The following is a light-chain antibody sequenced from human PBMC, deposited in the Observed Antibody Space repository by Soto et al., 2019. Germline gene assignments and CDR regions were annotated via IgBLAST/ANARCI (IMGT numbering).Light chain of an antibody. J-gene: IGLJ2*01. Sequence: QSVLTQPPSVSGAPGQRVTISCTGSSSNIGADYGVQWYLQLPRSAPKLLIYGNTNRPSGVPDRFSGSKSGTSASLAITGLQAEDEADYYCQSYDISLSGVIFGGGTKLTVL. V-gene: IGLV1-40*01. CDR2: GNT. CDR3: QSYDISLSGVI. CDR1: SSNIGADYG.